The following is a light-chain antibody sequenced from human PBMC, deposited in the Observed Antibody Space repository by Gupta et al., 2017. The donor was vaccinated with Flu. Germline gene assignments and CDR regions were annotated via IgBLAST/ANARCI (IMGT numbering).Light chain of an antibody. Sequence: DVVMTQSPLSLPVSLGQPASISCRSSQSLVYIDGNTYLNWFHQRPGQSPRRLIYKVSNRDSGVPDKFSGSGSGTDFTLKISRVEAEDVGVYFCVQGKHWPPTFGQGTKVEI. CDR3: VQGKHWPPT. V-gene: IGKV2-30*01. CDR1: QSLVYIDGNTY. CDR2: KVS. J-gene: IGKJ1*01.